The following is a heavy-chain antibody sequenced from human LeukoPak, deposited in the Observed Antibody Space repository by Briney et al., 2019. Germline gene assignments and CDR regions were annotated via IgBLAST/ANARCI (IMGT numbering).Heavy chain of an antibody. CDR1: GGSFSGYY. J-gene: IGHJ4*02. V-gene: IGHV4-34*01. CDR3: ARGRPPSFTMIRYYFDY. D-gene: IGHD3-22*01. CDR2: INHSGST. Sequence: PSETLSLTRAVYGGSFSGYYWSWIRQPPGKGLEWIGEINHSGSTNYNPSLKSRVTISVDTSKNQFSLKLSSVTAADTAVYYCARGRPPSFTMIRYYFDYWGQGTLVTVSS.